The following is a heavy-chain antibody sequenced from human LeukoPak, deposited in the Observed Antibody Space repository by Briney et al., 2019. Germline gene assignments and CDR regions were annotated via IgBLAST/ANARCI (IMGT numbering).Heavy chain of an antibody. J-gene: IGHJ4*02. V-gene: IGHV4-30-2*01. Sequence: PSQTLSLTCTVSGGSISSGGYYWSWVRQPPGKGLEWVGYIYHSGSTYYNPSLKSRVTISVDRSKNQFSLKLSSVTAADTAVYYCARDGASSGYYFDWGQGTLVTVSS. CDR1: GGSISSGGYY. CDR2: IYHSGST. CDR3: ARDGASSGYYFD. D-gene: IGHD3-22*01.